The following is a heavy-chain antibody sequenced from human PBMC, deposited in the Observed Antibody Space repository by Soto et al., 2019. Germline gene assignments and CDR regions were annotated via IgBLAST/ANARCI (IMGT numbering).Heavy chain of an antibody. CDR1: GFTFSSYS. CDR2: ISSSSSTI. D-gene: IGHD3-3*01. V-gene: IGHV3-48*01. Sequence: GGSLRLSCAASGFTFSSYSMNWVRQAPGKGLEWVSYISSSSSTIYYADSVKGRFTISRDNAKNSLYLQMNSLRAEDTAVYYCARPLNYYDFWSGYKKSDAFDSCGQGTMVTVSS. J-gene: IGHJ3*02. CDR3: ARPLNYYDFWSGYKKSDAFDS.